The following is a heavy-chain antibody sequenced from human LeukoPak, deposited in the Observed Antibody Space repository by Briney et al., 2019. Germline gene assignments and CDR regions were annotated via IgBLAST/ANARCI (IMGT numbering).Heavy chain of an antibody. Sequence: SETLSLTCAVYGGSFSGYYWSWIRQPPGKGLEWIGEINHSGSTNYNPSLKSRVTISVDTSKNQFSLKLSSVTAADTAVYYCARRHLEDIVVVPAAIRGLDYWGQGTLVTVSS. V-gene: IGHV4-34*01. CDR3: ARRHLEDIVVVPAAIRGLDY. J-gene: IGHJ4*02. D-gene: IGHD2-2*02. CDR1: GGSFSGYY. CDR2: INHSGST.